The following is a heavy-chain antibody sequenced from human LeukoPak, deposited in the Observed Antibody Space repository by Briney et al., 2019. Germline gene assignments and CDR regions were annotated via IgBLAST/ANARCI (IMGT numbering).Heavy chain of an antibody. CDR2: IHHSGST. J-gene: IGHJ4*02. CDR3: ARMREIAATGISGGDY. V-gene: IGHV4-34*01. CDR1: GGSFSGFY. D-gene: IGHD6-13*01. Sequence: SETLSLTCAVYGGSFSGFYWSRIRQPPGKGLEWIGEIHHSGSTNYNPSLKSRVTISVDTSKNQFSRKLSSVTAADTAVYYCARMREIAATGISGGDYWGQGTLVTVSS.